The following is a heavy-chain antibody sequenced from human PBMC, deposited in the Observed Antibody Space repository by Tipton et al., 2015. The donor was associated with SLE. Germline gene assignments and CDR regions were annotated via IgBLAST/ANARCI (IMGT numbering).Heavy chain of an antibody. CDR2: INHSGST. Sequence: LRLSCAVYGGSFSGYSWSWIRQPPGKGLEWIGEINHSGSTNYNPSLKRRVTVSVDTSKNQFSLKLTSVTAADTALYYCAREDNYYWYFDLWGRGTLVTVSS. CDR1: GGSFSGYS. V-gene: IGHV4-34*01. CDR3: AREDNYYWYFDL. D-gene: IGHD2-15*01. J-gene: IGHJ2*01.